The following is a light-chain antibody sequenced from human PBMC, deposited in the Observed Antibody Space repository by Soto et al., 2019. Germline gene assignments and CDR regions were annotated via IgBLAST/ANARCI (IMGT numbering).Light chain of an antibody. CDR3: SSYTSSITQV. Sequence: QSVLTQPASVSGSPGQSITISCTGTSSDVGGYNYVSWYQQHPGKAPELMIYDVSNRPSGVSNRFSGSKSGNTASLTISGLQDEDEADYSCSSYTSSITQVFGTGTKLTVL. CDR2: DVS. V-gene: IGLV2-14*01. J-gene: IGLJ1*01. CDR1: SSDVGGYNY.